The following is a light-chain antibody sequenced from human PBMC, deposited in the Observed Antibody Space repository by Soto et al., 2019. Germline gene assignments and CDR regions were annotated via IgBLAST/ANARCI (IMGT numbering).Light chain of an antibody. Sequence: QSALTQPASVSGSPGQSITISCTGTSSDVGGYNHVSWYQQYPGKAPKLMIFDVTNRPSDISARFSGSKSGNSASLTISGLQADDEADYYCSSYTNNHTLLFGGGTKLTVL. CDR2: DVT. CDR3: SSYTNNHTLL. CDR1: SSDVGGYNH. J-gene: IGLJ2*01. V-gene: IGLV2-14*03.